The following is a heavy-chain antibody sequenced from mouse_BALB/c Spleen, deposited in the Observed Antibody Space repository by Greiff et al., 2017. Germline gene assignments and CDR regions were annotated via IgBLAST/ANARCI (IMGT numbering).Heavy chain of an antibody. CDR2: ISSGGST. CDR1: GFTFSSYA. V-gene: IGHV5-6-5*01. J-gene: IGHJ3*01. D-gene: IGHD1-2*01. CDR3: AKFITTATFAY. Sequence: EVQRVESGGGLVKPGGSLKLSCAASGFTFSSYAMSWVRQTPEKRLEWVASISSGGSTYYPDSVKGRFTISRDNARNILYLQMSSLRSEDTAMYYCAKFITTATFAYWGQGTLVTVSA.